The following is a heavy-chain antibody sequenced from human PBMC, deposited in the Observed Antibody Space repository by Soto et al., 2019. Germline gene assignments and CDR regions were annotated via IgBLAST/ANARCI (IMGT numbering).Heavy chain of an antibody. CDR2: ISSSGSTI. D-gene: IGHD3-10*01. J-gene: IGHJ5*02. V-gene: IGHV3-11*01. CDR3: AREIGSGFGWFDP. Sequence: LSLTCNVSGGSISSYYMSWIRQAPGKGLEWVSYISSSGSTIYYADSVKGRFTISRDNAKNSLYLQMNSLRAEDTAVYYCAREIGSGFGWFDPWGQGTLVTVSS. CDR1: GGSISSYY.